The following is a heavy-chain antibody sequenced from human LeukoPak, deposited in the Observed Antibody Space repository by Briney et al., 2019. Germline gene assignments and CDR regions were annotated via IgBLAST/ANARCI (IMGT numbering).Heavy chain of an antibody. CDR3: ARAWDTAMVNYYYGMDV. CDR1: GGSFSGYY. Sequence: KPSETLSLTCAVYGGSFSGYYWSWIRQPPGKGLEWIGEINHSGSTNYNPSLKSRVTISVDTSKNQFSLKLSSVTAADTAVYYCARAWDTAMVNYYYGMDVWGQGTTVTVSS. J-gene: IGHJ6*02. CDR2: INHSGST. V-gene: IGHV4-34*01. D-gene: IGHD5-18*01.